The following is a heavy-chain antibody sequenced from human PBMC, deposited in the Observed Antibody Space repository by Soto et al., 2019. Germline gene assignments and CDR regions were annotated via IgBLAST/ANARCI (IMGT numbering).Heavy chain of an antibody. CDR1: GLSRSTRDEG. CDR3: ARTGFCTDGGCYYDTFEV. V-gene: IGHV2-5*02. Sequence: QITLKESGPTLVKPTQTLTLTCTFSGLSRSTRDEGVGWIRQPPGKALEWLALIFWDGDKRFSPSLKNRLTITKDTADNQVIFTMPDMDPVDTATYYCARTGFCTDGGCYYDTFEVLGQGTVVTVSS. J-gene: IGHJ3*01. CDR2: IFWDGDK. D-gene: IGHD2-15*01.